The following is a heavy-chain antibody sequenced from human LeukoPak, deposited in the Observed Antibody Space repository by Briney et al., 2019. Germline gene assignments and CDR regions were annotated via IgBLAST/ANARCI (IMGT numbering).Heavy chain of an antibody. CDR1: GFTFSSYG. CDR2: IWYDGSNK. D-gene: IGHD1-26*01. V-gene: IGHV3-33*01. CDR3: ARQAIVGARFDY. Sequence: GGSLRLSCAASGFTFSSYGMHWVRQAPGKGLEWVAVIWYDGSNKYYADSVKGRFTISRDNSKNTPYLQMNSLRAEDTAVYYCARQAIVGARFDYWGQGTLVTVSS. J-gene: IGHJ4*02.